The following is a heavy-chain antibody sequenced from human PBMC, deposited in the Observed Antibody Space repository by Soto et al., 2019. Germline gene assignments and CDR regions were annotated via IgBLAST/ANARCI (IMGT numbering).Heavy chain of an antibody. V-gene: IGHV1-18*01. CDR1: GYTFNTFG. D-gene: IGHD2-8*01. J-gene: IGHJ4*02. CDR3: ARGIALYMFDS. CDR2: ISAYSGDT. Sequence: QVQLVQSGAEVKKPGASVRVSCKTSGYTFNTFGVNWVRQAPVQGLEWMGWISAYSGDTVYALKFQCRVQVTKDTSPRTAYMELRSLTSDASAMYYCARGIALYMFDSWGQGTLVTVSS.